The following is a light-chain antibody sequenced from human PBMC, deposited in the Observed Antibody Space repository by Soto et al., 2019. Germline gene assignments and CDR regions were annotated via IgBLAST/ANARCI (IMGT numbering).Light chain of an antibody. CDR2: GAS. V-gene: IGKV3-20*01. J-gene: IGKJ2*01. Sequence: EIVLTQSPGTLSLSPGERATLSCRASQSVSSSYLAWYQQKPGKAPRLLIYGASSRATGIPDRFSGSGSGTDFTLTISRLEPEVFAVYFCQQYGNSPPNTFGQGTKVEIK. CDR1: QSVSSSY. CDR3: QQYGNSPPNT.